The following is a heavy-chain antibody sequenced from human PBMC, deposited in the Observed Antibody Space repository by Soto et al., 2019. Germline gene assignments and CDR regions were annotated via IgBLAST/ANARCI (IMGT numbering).Heavy chain of an antibody. Sequence: EVQLLESGGGLVQPGGSLRLSCAASGFTFSCCAMSWVRQAPGRGLEWVSTIHGGTDYTHYTDSVKGRFTISRDNSRNRLVLQMNSLTAGDTAIYYCAKNRGPGSYPNWSCKVWGRGTPVTVSS. V-gene: IGHV3-23*01. J-gene: IGHJ2*01. CDR2: IHGGTDYT. D-gene: IGHD1-26*01. CDR3: AKNRGPGSYPNWSCKV. CDR1: GFTFSCCA.